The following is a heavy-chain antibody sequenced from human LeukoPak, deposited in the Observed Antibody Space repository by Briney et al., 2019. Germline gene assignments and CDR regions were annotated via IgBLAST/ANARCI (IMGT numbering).Heavy chain of an antibody. CDR1: GSSISSGDYY. Sequence: SETLSLTCTVSGSSISSGDYYWSWIRQPPGKGLEWIGYIYYSGSTYYNPSLKSRVTISVDTSKNQFSLKLSSVTAADTAIYYCARGDSRGIYYFDYWGQGTLVTVSS. V-gene: IGHV4-30-4*01. J-gene: IGHJ4*02. CDR3: ARGDSRGIYYFDY. D-gene: IGHD3-22*01. CDR2: IYYSGST.